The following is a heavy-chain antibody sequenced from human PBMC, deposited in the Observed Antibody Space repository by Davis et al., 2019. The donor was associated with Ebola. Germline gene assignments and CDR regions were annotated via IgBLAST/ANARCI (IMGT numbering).Heavy chain of an antibody. V-gene: IGHV3-53*01. CDR3: AVEARQWLADWYFDL. CDR1: GFTVSSNY. J-gene: IGHJ2*01. Sequence: GESLKISCAASGFTVSSNYMSWVRQAPGKGLEWVSVIYSGGSTYYADSVKGRFTISRDNSKNTLYLQMNSLRAEDTAVYYCAVEARQWLADWYFDLWGRGTLVTVSS. CDR2: IYSGGST. D-gene: IGHD6-19*01.